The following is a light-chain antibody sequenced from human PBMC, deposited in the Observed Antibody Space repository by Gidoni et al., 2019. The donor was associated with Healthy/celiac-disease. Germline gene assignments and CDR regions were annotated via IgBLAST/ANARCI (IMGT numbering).Light chain of an antibody. V-gene: IGKV3-11*01. CDR2: DAS. Sequence: VLTQSPATLSLSPGVRATLSCRASQSVSSYLAWYQQKPGQAPRLLIYDASNRATGIPARFSGSGSGTDFTLTISSLEPEDFAVYYCQQRSNWYSFGQGTKLEIK. J-gene: IGKJ2*03. CDR1: QSVSSY. CDR3: QQRSNWYS.